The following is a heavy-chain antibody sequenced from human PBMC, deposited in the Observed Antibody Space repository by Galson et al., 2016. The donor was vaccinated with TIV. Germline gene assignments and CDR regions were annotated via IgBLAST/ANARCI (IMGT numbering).Heavy chain of an antibody. J-gene: IGHJ4*02. CDR1: GFSLSTYGMS. CDR3: ARATISIFGLATSYYFDY. Sequence: PALVNPTQTLTLTCTFSGFSLSTYGMSVGWIRQPPGKALEWLARIDWDDDKFYNSSLKTRLTISKDISRNQVVLTMTNMDPVDTATYYCARATISIFGLATSYYFDYWGQGTLVTVSS. V-gene: IGHV2-70*17. D-gene: IGHD3-3*01. CDR2: IDWDDDK.